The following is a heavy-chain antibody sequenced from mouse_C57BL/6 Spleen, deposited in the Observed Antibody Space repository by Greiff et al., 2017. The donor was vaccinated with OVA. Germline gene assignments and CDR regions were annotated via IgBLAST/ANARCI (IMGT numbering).Heavy chain of an antibody. CDR3: ARFGGGRGGY. D-gene: IGHD3-3*01. Sequence: QVQLQQSGPELVKPGASVKISCKASGYAFSSSWMNWVKQRPGKGLEWIGRIYPGDGDTNYNGKFKGKATLTADKSSSTAYMQLSSLTSEDSAVYLCARFGGGRGGYWGQGTTLTVSS. J-gene: IGHJ2*01. V-gene: IGHV1-82*01. CDR2: IYPGDGDT. CDR1: GYAFSSSW.